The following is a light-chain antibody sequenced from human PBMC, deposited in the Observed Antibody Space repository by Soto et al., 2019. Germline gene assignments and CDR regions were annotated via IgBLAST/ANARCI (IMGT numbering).Light chain of an antibody. J-gene: IGKJ3*01. V-gene: IGKV3-20*01. CDR3: QQNDNWGT. Sequence: EIVLTQSPGTLSLSPGERATLSCRASQRVSSSYLAWYQQKPGQAPRLVIYGASSRATGTPDRFSGSGSGTDFTLTISRLEPEDLAVYYCQQNDNWGTCGPGPNVDIK. CDR1: QRVSSSY. CDR2: GAS.